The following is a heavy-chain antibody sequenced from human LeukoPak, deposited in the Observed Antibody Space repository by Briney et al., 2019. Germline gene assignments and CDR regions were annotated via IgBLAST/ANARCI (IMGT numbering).Heavy chain of an antibody. CDR3: ARVLGALRYFDWLLSPPYYFDY. Sequence: PGGSLRLSCAASGFTFSSYSMNWVRQAPGKGLEWVSSISSSSSYIYYADSVKGRFTISRDNAKNSLYLQMNSLRAEGTAVYYCARVLGALRYFDWLLSPPYYFDYWGQGTLVTVSS. CDR2: ISSSSSYI. V-gene: IGHV3-21*01. J-gene: IGHJ4*02. D-gene: IGHD3-9*01. CDR1: GFTFSSYS.